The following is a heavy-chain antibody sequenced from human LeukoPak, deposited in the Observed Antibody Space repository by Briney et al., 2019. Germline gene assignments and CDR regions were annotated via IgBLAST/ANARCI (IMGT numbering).Heavy chain of an antibody. J-gene: IGHJ4*02. Sequence: SETLSLTCAVYGGSFSGYYWSWIRQPPGKGLEWIGEINHSGSTNYNPSLKSRLTMSVDTSKNQFSLMLSSVTAADTAVYYCTRDSSGYDWFYDYWGQGTLVTVSS. CDR1: GGSFSGYY. V-gene: IGHV4-34*01. CDR3: TRDSSGYDWFYDY. CDR2: INHSGST. D-gene: IGHD5-12*01.